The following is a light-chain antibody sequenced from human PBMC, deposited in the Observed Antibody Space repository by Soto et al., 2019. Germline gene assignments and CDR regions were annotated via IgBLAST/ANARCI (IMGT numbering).Light chain of an antibody. CDR2: GAS. J-gene: IGKJ1*01. CDR1: QSVGSN. CDR3: QQYDNWPPWT. Sequence: EMLMTQSPSTLSVSPGERATLSCRASQSVGSNLAWYQQKPGQAPRLLIYGASTRATGIPARFSGSGSGTEFTLTISSLQSEDFAVYYCQQYDNWPPWTFGQGTKVDI. V-gene: IGKV3-15*01.